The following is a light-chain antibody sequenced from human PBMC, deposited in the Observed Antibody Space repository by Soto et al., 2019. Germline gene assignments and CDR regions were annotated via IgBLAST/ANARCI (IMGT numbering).Light chain of an antibody. CDR3: QQYNDWPLT. J-gene: IGKJ1*01. Sequence: EIVMTQSPVTLSVSPGDSATLSCRASQSVSSNLAWYQQNTGQAPSILIYGEFTRATGIPARLSGTGSGTELTLTISRLQSEDFALYYCQQYNDWPLTXGQGTKVDI. CDR1: QSVSSN. CDR2: GEF. V-gene: IGKV3-15*01.